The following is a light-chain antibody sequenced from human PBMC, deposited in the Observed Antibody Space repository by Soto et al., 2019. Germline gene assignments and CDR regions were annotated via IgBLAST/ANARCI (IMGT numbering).Light chain of an antibody. CDR1: QNINTY. V-gene: IGKV1-33*01. CDR2: DAS. J-gene: IGKJ4*01. Sequence: DIQMTQSPSSVSASVGDRVTMTCRASQNINTYLNWYQQRPGKAPKLLVYDASILETGVPSRFSAGGSGTDFTFTSDSLQPDDIATYYCQQYDDPALTFGGGTKV. CDR3: QQYDDPALT.